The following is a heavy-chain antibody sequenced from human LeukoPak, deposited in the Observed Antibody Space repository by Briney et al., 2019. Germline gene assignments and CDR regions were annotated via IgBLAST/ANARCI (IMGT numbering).Heavy chain of an antibody. CDR2: IYPGDSDT. V-gene: IGHV5-51*01. D-gene: IGHD3-22*01. CDR3: ARQPPADYYDRSGYYSPLLDY. Sequence: GESLKISCKGAGYSFSSNWIVWVRQMPGKGLEWMGIIYPGDSDTRYNPSTQGQVSISADKSISTAYLQWSSLKASDTAMYYCARQPPADYYDRSGYYSPLLDYWGQGTLVTVSS. J-gene: IGHJ4*02. CDR1: GYSFSSNW.